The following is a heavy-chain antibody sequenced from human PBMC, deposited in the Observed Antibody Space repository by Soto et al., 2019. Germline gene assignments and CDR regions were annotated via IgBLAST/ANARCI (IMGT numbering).Heavy chain of an antibody. CDR3: ARVVYCSNPECYTEAGYYFDH. J-gene: IGHJ4*02. Sequence: SGPTLVNPTETLTLTCTVSGFSLTNAAMGVSWIRQAPGEALEWLSHIFSDDRHSYSIPLASRLIISKDTSKSQVTLTMTDMDLVDTATYYCARVVYCSNPECYTEAGYYFDHWGLGTLVTVSS. CDR1: GFSLTNAAMG. V-gene: IGHV2-26*01. CDR2: IFSDDRH. D-gene: IGHD2-2*01.